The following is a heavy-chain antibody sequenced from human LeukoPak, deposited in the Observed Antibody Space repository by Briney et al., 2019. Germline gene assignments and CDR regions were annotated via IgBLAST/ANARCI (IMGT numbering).Heavy chain of an antibody. J-gene: IGHJ4*02. CDR3: ARVRGDYYDSSGEIDY. Sequence: SVKVPCKASGGTFSSYAISWVRQAPGQGLEWMGRIIPILGIANYAQKFQGRVTITADKSTSTAYMELSSLRSEDTAVYYCARVRGDYYDSSGEIDYWGQGTLVTVSS. CDR2: IIPILGIA. V-gene: IGHV1-69*04. D-gene: IGHD3-22*01. CDR1: GGTFSSYA.